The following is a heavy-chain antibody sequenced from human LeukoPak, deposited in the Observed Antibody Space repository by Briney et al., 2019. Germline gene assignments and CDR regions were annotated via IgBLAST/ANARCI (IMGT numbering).Heavy chain of an antibody. D-gene: IGHD1-26*01. J-gene: IGHJ6*03. CDR3: ARLRDGSDYYYYYMDV. CDR2: ISAYNGNT. V-gene: IGHV1-18*01. CDR1: GYTFTSYG. Sequence: ASVKVSCKASGYTFTSYGISWVRQAPGQGLEWMEWISAYNGNTNYAQKLQGRVTMTTDTSTSTAYMELRSLRSDDTAVYYCARLRDGSDYYYYYMDVWGKGTTVTVSS.